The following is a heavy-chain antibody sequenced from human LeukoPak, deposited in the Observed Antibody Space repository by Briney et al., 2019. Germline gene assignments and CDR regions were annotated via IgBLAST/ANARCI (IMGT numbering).Heavy chain of an antibody. J-gene: IGHJ5*02. CDR2: IYYSGST. V-gene: IGHV4-59*06. CDR3: ATGPEFFNWFDP. Sequence: SKNLSLTCTVSGGSISSYYWSWIRQPPGKGLEWIGYIYYSGSTYYNPSLKSRVTISVDTSKNQFSLKLSSVTAADTAVYYCATGPEFFNWFDPWGQGTLVTVSS. D-gene: IGHD1-14*01. CDR1: GGSISSYY.